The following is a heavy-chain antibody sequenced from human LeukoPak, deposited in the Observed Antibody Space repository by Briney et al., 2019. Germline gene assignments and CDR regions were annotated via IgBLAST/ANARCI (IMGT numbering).Heavy chain of an antibody. D-gene: IGHD2-21*02. CDR3: ARGGSRVVTYGNFDY. J-gene: IGHJ4*02. CDR2: ISTYSGNT. V-gene: IGHV1-18*01. CDR1: GYTFTSYA. Sequence: ASVKVSCKPSGYTFTSYALSWVRQAPGQGLEWMGWISTYSGNTNYAQKLQGRITMTIETSTSTAYMELRSLRSDDTAVYYCARGGSRVVTYGNFDYWGQGALVTVSS.